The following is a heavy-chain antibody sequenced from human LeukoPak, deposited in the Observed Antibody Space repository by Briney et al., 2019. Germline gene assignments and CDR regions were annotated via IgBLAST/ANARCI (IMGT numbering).Heavy chain of an antibody. V-gene: IGHV3-48*03. D-gene: IGHD3-9*01. CDR2: ISSSGSIM. Sequence: QPGGSLRLSCVASGFTFSSFQMNWVRQAPGKGLEWVSYISSSGSIMFYADSVKGRFTISRDNAKNSLYLHMNSLRAEDTAVYYCARTPTYYDILTDYPYYFDYWGQGTLVTVSS. CDR3: ARTPTYYDILTDYPYYFDY. J-gene: IGHJ4*02. CDR1: GFTFSSFQ.